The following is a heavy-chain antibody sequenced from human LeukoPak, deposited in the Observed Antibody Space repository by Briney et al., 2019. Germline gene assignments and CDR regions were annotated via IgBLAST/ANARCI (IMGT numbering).Heavy chain of an antibody. CDR2: FDPEDGET. CDR3: ATRTRYFDWSPSLDY. D-gene: IGHD3-9*01. V-gene: IGHV1-24*01. Sequence: ASVKVSCKVSGYTLTELSMHWVRQAPGKGLEWMGGFDPEDGETIYAQKFQGRVTMTEDTSTDTAYMELSSLRSEDTAVYYCATRTRYFDWSPSLDYWGQGTLVTVSS. J-gene: IGHJ4*02. CDR1: GYTLTELS.